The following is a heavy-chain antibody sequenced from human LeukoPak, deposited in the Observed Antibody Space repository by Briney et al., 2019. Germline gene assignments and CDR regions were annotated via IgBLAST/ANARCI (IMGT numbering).Heavy chain of an antibody. J-gene: IGHJ4*02. Sequence: SVKLSCKASGYSFTKYGISWVRHAPGQGLEWMGWITSYNGNTNYAQKFQGSITMTIDTSTTTAYMKLRSLRADDTAVYYCAREGTGDTDFDYWGQGTLVTVSS. CDR3: AREGTGDTDFDY. CDR2: ITSYNGNT. D-gene: IGHD1-1*01. V-gene: IGHV1-18*01. CDR1: GYSFTKYG.